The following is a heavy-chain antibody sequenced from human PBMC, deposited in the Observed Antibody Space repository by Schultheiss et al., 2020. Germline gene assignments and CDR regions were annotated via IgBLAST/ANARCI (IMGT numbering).Heavy chain of an antibody. V-gene: IGHV4-59*12. J-gene: IGHJ5*02. Sequence: SQTLSLTCTVSGGSISSYYWSWIRQPPGKGLEWIGYIYYSGSTNYNPSLKSRVTISVDKSNNKFSLNLSSVTAADTAVYYCARDLSAAAATNWFDPWGQGTLVTVSS. CDR3: ARDLSAAAATNWFDP. CDR1: GGSISSYY. CDR2: IYYSGST. D-gene: IGHD6-13*01.